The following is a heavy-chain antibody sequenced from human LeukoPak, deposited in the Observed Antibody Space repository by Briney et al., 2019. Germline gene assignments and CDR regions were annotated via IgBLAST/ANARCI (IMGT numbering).Heavy chain of an antibody. J-gene: IGHJ5*02. CDR2: IYHSGST. Sequence: PSETLSLTCAVSGGSISSGGYSWSWIRQPPGKGLEWIGYIYHSGSTYYNPSLKSRVTISVDTSKNQFSLKLSSVTAADTAVYYCARTVLRFLEWLASSRDNWFDPWGQGTLVTVSS. V-gene: IGHV4-30-2*05. D-gene: IGHD3-3*01. CDR3: ARTVLRFLEWLASSRDNWFDP. CDR1: GGSISSGGYS.